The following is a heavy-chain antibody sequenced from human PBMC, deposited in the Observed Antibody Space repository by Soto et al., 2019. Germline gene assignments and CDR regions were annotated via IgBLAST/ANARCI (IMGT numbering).Heavy chain of an antibody. CDR3: ARERSVMVYAKPTPTVHGMDV. CDR2: INPNSGGT. V-gene: IGHV1-2*04. J-gene: IGHJ6*02. D-gene: IGHD2-8*01. CDR1: GYTFTGYY. Sequence: VXSVKVSCKASGYTFTGYYMHWVRRAPGQGLEWMGWINPNSGGTNYAQKVQGWVTMTRDTSISTDYMELSRLRSDDTAVYYCARERSVMVYAKPTPTVHGMDVWGQGHTVTVSS.